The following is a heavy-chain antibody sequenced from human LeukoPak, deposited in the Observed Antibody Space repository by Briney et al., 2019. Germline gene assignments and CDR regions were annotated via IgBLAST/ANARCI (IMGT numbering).Heavy chain of an antibody. V-gene: IGHV1-2*02. CDR2: FNPNSGGT. J-gene: IGHJ3*02. CDR1: GYTFTGYY. CDR3: ARGGIQLWSKSDAFDI. Sequence: ASVKVSCKASGYTFTGYYMHWVRHAPGQGLERMGWFNPNSGGTNYAQKFQGRVTMTRDTSISTAYMELSRLRSDDTAVYYCARGGIQLWSKSDAFDIWGQGTMVTVSS. D-gene: IGHD5-18*01.